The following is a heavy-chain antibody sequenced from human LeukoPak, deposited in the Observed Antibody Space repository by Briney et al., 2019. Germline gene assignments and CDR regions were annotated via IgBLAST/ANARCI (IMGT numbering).Heavy chain of an antibody. J-gene: IGHJ4*02. V-gene: IGHV3-74*01. CDR1: GFTFSSYS. CDR2: VNRVGSRT. D-gene: IGHD4-17*01. CDR3: VTDPNDLRLCDK. Sequence: GGSVTLSCAASGFTFSSYSINWVRQAPGKGLEWVARVNRVGSRTAYADSVKGGLTIPRDNAKNTLYLEMNNLRVDDTAVYFCVTDPNDLRLCDKWGEGTLLTVSS.